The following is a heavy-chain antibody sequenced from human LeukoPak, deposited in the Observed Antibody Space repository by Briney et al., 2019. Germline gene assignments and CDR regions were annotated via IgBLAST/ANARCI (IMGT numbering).Heavy chain of an antibody. CDR2: INPNSGGT. CDR1: GYTFTGYY. CDR3: ARNRNYEDDAFDI. J-gene: IGHJ3*02. D-gene: IGHD1-7*01. Sequence: ASVKVSCKASGYTFTGYYMHWVRQAPGQGLEWMGWINPNSGGTNYAQKFQGRVTMTRDTSISTAYMELSRLRSDDTAVYYCARNRNYEDDAFDIWGQGTMVTVSS. V-gene: IGHV1-2*02.